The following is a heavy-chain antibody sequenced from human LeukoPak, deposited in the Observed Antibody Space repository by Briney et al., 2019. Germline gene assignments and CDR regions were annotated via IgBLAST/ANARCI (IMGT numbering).Heavy chain of an antibody. CDR1: GYTFTIYY. CDR3: ARELVVVVAATRGWFDP. J-gene: IGHJ5*02. CDR2: INPSGGST. Sequence: ASVKVSCKASGYTFTIYYMHWVRQAPGQGLEWMGIINPSGGSTSYAQKFQGRVTMTRDTSTSTVYMELSSLRSEDTAVYYCARELVVVVAATRGWFDPWGQGTLVTVSS. D-gene: IGHD2-15*01. V-gene: IGHV1-46*01.